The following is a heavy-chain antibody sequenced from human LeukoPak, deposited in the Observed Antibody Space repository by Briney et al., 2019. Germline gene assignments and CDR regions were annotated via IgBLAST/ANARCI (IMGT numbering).Heavy chain of an antibody. J-gene: IGHJ3*02. D-gene: IGHD2-21*02. CDR2: IKSDGTSA. V-gene: IGHV3-74*01. CDR1: TSTGLVW. Sequence: GGSLRLSCAASTSTGLVWMDWVRRAPGKGLVWVARIKSDGTSANYADSVRGRFTTSRDDAKNTLYLQRNSLGAEDTAVYYCARVRGDNAFDIWGQGTMVTVSS. CDR3: ARVRGDNAFDI.